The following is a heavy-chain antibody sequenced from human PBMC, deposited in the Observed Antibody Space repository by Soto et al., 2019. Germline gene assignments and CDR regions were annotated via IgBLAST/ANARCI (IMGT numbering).Heavy chain of an antibody. V-gene: IGHV1-2*04. CDR3: ARDGIYGSGSYSD. CDR1: GYTFTGYY. J-gene: IGHJ4*02. Sequence: GASVKVSCKASGYTFTGYYMHWVRQAPGQGLEWMGWINPNSGGTNYAQKFQGWVTMTRDTSISTAYMELSRLRSDDTAVYYCARDGIYGSGSYSDWGQGTLVTVS. CDR2: INPNSGGT. D-gene: IGHD3-10*01.